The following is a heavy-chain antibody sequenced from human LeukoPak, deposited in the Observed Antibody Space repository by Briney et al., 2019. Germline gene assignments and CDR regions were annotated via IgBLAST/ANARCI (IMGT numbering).Heavy chain of an antibody. J-gene: IGHJ5*02. D-gene: IGHD2-8*01. V-gene: IGHV4-34*01. Sequence: SETLSLTCAVYGGSFSGYYWSWIRQPPGKGLVWIGEINHSGSTNYNPSLKSRVTISVDTSKNQFSLKLSSVTAADTAVHYCARGGGRYCTNGVCYTSSRAFLYWFDPWGQGTLVTVSS. CDR1: GGSFSGYY. CDR3: ARGGGRYCTNGVCYTSSRAFLYWFDP. CDR2: INHSGST.